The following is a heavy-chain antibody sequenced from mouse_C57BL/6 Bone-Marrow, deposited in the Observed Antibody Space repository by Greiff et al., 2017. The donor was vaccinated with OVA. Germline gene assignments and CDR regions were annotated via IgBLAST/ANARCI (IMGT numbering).Heavy chain of an antibody. V-gene: IGHV2-3*01. Sequence: VKLVESGPGPVAPSQSLSITCTVSGFSLTSYGVSWVRQPPGKGLEWLGVIWGDGSTNYHSALISRLSISKDNSKSQVFLKLNSLQTDDTATYYCAKEGRQLRLRKAYYFDYWGQGTTLTVSS. CDR2: IWGDGST. CDR3: AKEGRQLRLRKAYYFDY. CDR1: GFSLTSYG. D-gene: IGHD3-2*02. J-gene: IGHJ2*01.